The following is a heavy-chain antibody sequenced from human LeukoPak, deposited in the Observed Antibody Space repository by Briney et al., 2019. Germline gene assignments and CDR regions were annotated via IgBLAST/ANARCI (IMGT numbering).Heavy chain of an antibody. Sequence: GSLRLSCAASGFTFSSSAMSWGRQAPGKGLEWVSGISSSGDDTAYADSVKGRFTISRDNSKNTLYLQMNSLRAEDTAIYYCAKKNSGLYPFDFWGQGTLVTVSS. D-gene: IGHD4-23*01. J-gene: IGHJ4*02. CDR2: ISSSGDDT. V-gene: IGHV3-23*01. CDR3: AKKNSGLYPFDF. CDR1: GFTFSSSA.